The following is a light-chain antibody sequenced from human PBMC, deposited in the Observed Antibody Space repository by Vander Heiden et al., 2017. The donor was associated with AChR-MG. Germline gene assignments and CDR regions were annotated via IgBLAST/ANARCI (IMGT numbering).Light chain of an antibody. CDR2: DVS. CDR1: SSDVGGYNY. V-gene: IGLV2-14*01. Sequence: QSALTPTAPVSGSPGQSITISCTGTSSDVGGYNYDSWYQQHPGKAPKVMIYDVSKRPSGVSNRFSGSKSGNTASLTISGLQAEDEADYYCSSYTSSSAYVFGTGTKVTVL. CDR3: SSYTSSSAYV. J-gene: IGLJ1*01.